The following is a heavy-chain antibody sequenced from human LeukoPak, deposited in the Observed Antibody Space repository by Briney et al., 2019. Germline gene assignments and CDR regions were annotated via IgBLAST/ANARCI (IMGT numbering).Heavy chain of an antibody. CDR3: ARDRTGYSSNWYRAGWFDP. V-gene: IGHV4-38-2*02. CDR1: GYSLSSGFY. D-gene: IGHD6-13*01. Sequence: PSETLSLTCTVSGYSLSSGFYWGWIRQPPGKGLEWIASIYHSGSTYYNPSLKSRVTMSVDKSKNQISLKLSSVIAADTAVYYCARDRTGYSSNWYRAGWFDPWGQGTLVTVSS. CDR2: IYHSGST. J-gene: IGHJ5*02.